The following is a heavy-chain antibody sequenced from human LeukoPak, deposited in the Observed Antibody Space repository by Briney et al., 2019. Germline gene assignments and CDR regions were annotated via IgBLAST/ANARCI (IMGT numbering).Heavy chain of an antibody. J-gene: IGHJ5*02. CDR1: GGSISSGGYH. Sequence: SETLSLTCTVSGGSISSGGYHWSWIRQHPGKGLEWIGYIYYSGSTYYNPSLKSRVTISVDTSKNQFSLKLSSVTAADTAVYYCAREFRLYYDILTGGLNWFDPWGQGTLVTVSS. CDR3: AREFRLYYDILTGGLNWFDP. V-gene: IGHV4-31*03. D-gene: IGHD3-9*01. CDR2: IYYSGST.